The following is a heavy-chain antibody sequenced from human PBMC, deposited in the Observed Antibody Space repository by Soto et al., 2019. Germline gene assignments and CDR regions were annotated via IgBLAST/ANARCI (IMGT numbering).Heavy chain of an antibody. CDR3: VRGGGYDYFEF. V-gene: IGHV4-30-2*06. J-gene: IGHJ6*04. CDR1: VFTMIYCSYS. D-gene: IGHD2-21*02. Sequence: SETLSLTCSFSVFTMIYCSYSWNLIRQSPGKCLEWLGYISHLETTYYNPSFRIRLSLSIDRTRNQFFLSLSSMTSADKAVYYCVRGGGYDYFEFWGKGIKVNVSS. CDR2: ISHLETT.